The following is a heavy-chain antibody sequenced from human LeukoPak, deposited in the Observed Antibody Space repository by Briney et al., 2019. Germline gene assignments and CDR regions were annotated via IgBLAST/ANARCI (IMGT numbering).Heavy chain of an antibody. J-gene: IGHJ4*02. CDR1: GYTSSSYS. Sequence: ASVKVSCKVSGYTSSSYSISWVRRAPGQGLEWMGWISAYNGNTIYAQKVKGRVTMNTDTSTSTAYMELRSLKSDDTAVYYCARASYCSDGSCYSDYWGQGTLVTVSS. CDR2: ISAYNGNT. D-gene: IGHD2-15*01. V-gene: IGHV1-18*01. CDR3: ARASYCSDGSCYSDY.